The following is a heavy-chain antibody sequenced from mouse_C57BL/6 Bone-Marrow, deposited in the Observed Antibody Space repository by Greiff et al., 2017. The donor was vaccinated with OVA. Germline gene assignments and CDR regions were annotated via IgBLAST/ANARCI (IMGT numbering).Heavy chain of an antibody. V-gene: IGHV1-82*01. CDR1: GYAFSSSW. Sequence: QVQLQQSGPELVKPGASVKISCKASGYAFSSSWMNWVKQRPGKGLEWIGRIYPGDGDTNYNGKFKGKATLTADKSSSTAYMQLSSLTSEDSAVYFFRSKAYGSRNYFDYWGQGTTLTVSS. CDR3: RSKAYGSRNYFDY. CDR2: IYPGDGDT. J-gene: IGHJ2*01. D-gene: IGHD1-1*01.